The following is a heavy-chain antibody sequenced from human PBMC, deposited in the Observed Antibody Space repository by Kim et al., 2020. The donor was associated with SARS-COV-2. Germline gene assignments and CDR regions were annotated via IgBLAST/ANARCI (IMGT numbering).Heavy chain of an antibody. CDR3: ARDRIEYSSSSAYYYYGMDV. CDR2: IYYSGST. Sequence: SETLSLTCTVSGGSISSGDYYWSWIRQPPGKGLEWIGYIYYSGSTYYNPSLKSRVTISVDTSKNQFSLKLSSVTAADTAVYYCARDRIEYSSSSAYYYYGMDVWGQGTTVTVSS. J-gene: IGHJ6*02. D-gene: IGHD6-6*01. V-gene: IGHV4-30-4*01. CDR1: GGSISSGDYY.